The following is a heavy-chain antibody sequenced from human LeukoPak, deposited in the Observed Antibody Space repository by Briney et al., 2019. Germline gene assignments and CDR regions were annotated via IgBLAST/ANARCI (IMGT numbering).Heavy chain of an antibody. V-gene: IGHV4-39*01. J-gene: IGHJ4*02. CDR3: ARHRGWGANYFLDY. D-gene: IGHD4/OR15-4a*01. CDR2: IYYSGTS. CDR1: GGSISSSSYY. Sequence: SETLSLTCTISGGSISSSSYYWAWIRQPPGKGLEWIATIYYSGTSYYNPSLKSRVTISVDTSKNQFSLKLRSVTAADSAVYYCARHRGWGANYFLDYWGQGTLVTVSS.